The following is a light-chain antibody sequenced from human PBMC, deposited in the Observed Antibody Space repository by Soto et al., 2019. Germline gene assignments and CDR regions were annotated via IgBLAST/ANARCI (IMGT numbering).Light chain of an antibody. J-gene: IGKJ2*01. V-gene: IGKV2-24*01. CDR1: QSLVHSDGNTY. CDR3: MQAPQYLPYT. CDR2: KVS. Sequence: DIVLTQTPLSSPVTLGQPASISCRSSQSLVHSDGNTYLSWFHQRPGQPPRLLIDKVSNRFSGVSYRFSGSGAGTDFTLKISRVEAEDVGIYFCMQAPQYLPYTFGQGTKLEIK.